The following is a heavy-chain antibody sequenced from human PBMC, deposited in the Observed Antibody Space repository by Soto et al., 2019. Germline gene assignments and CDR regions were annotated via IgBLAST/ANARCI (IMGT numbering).Heavy chain of an antibody. J-gene: IGHJ4*02. V-gene: IGHV1-2*04. CDR1: GYTFTGYY. Sequence: AAVKVSCKASGYTFTGYYMHWVRQAPGQGLEWMGWINPNSGGTNYAQKFQGWVTMTRDTSISTAYMELSRLRSDDTAVYYCARGSFDWLLSQVGPYYFDYWGQGTLVTVSS. CDR3: ARGSFDWLLSQVGPYYFDY. CDR2: INPNSGGT. D-gene: IGHD3-9*01.